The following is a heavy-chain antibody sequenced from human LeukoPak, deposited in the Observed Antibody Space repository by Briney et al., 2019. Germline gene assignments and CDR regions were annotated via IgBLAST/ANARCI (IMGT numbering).Heavy chain of an antibody. Sequence: PGGSLRLSCAASGFTFSDYYMNWIRQAPGKGLEWVSYIHSSSAYTNYADSVKGRFTISRDNAKNSLYLQMNSLRAEDTAVYYCARGGSSSWYFLGQFDYWGQGTLVTVSS. V-gene: IGHV3-11*06. CDR2: IHSSSAYT. CDR1: GFTFSDYY. CDR3: ARGGSSSWYFLGQFDY. D-gene: IGHD6-13*01. J-gene: IGHJ4*02.